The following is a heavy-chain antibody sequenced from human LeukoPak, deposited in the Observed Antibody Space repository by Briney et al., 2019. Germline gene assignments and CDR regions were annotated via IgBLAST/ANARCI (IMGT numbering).Heavy chain of an antibody. CDR1: GLTFANSA. V-gene: IGHV1-58*02. CDR2: IVVGSGNT. J-gene: IGHJ4*02. Sequence: ASVKVSCKASGLTFANSAMQWVRQARGQRLEWIGWIVVGSGNTNYAPKFQERVTITSDMSTSTAYMELSSLRSEDTAVYYCAADRFASGWYLFDYWGQGTLVTVSS. D-gene: IGHD6-19*01. CDR3: AADRFASGWYLFDY.